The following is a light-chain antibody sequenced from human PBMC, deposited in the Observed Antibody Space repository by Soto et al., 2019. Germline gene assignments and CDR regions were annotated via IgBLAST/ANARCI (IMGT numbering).Light chain of an antibody. Sequence: ALQMTQSPSSLSASVGDRVPISCRASQGIGNALGWYQQKPRKPPKVLIYGASYLQSGVPPRFSGSGSGTDFTLAISSLQPEDSATYYCLQGINCPWTFGQGTKVEIK. CDR3: LQGINCPWT. J-gene: IGKJ1*01. CDR2: GAS. CDR1: QGIGNA. V-gene: IGKV1-6*01.